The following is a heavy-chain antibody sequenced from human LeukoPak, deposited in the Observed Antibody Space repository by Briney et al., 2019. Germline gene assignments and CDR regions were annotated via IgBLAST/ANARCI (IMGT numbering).Heavy chain of an antibody. J-gene: IGHJ4*01. CDR3: AREADPSLYASSSPDY. Sequence: GSLTLSCAASGFGFSNFWMHWVRQAPGKGLVWVSRIKPDGTTSVYADSVKGRFTISRDNLKNTLYLQMRSLRAEDTAVYFCAREADPSLYASSSPDYWGQGTPATVSS. CDR2: IKPDGTTS. V-gene: IGHV3-74*01. CDR1: GFGFSNFW. D-gene: IGHD6-6*01.